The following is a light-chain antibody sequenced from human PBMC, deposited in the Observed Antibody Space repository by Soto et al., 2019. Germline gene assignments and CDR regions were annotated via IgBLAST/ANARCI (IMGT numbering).Light chain of an antibody. CDR3: QYYNHWWT. Sequence: EIVMTQSPATLSVSPWEIVTLSFRASQSVTSNLAWYQQKPGQAPRLLIYGASTRATGIPARFSGSRSGTEFTLTISSLQSEDFAVYYCQYYNHWWTFGQGTKVDIK. CDR1: QSVTSN. CDR2: GAS. V-gene: IGKV3-15*01. J-gene: IGKJ1*01.